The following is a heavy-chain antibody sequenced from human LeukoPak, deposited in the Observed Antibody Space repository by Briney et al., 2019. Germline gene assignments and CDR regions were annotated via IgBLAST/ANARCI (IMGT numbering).Heavy chain of an antibody. CDR2: IRNDGSNK. CDR3: ARLQASTGYYSLDY. D-gene: IGHD3-22*01. V-gene: IGHV3-33*01. Sequence: GRSLRLSCAASGFTFSSYGMHWVRQAPGKGLEWVAFIRNDGSNKYYADSVKGRFTISRDNSKNTLYLQMNSLRAEDTAVYYCARLQASTGYYSLDYWGQGTLVTVSS. CDR1: GFTFSSYG. J-gene: IGHJ4*02.